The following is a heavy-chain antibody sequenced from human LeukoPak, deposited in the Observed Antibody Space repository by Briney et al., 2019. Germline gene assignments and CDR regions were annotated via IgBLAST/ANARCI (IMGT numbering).Heavy chain of an antibody. CDR3: ARDLYYYDSSGYGYP. V-gene: IGHV3-30*03. CDR1: GFTFSSYG. Sequence: GGSLRLSCAASGFTFSSYGMHWVRQAPGKGLEWVAVISHDGSSEYYADSVKGRFTISRDNFKDTLYLQINSLRAEDTAVYSCARDLYYYDSSGYGYPWGQGTLVTVSS. D-gene: IGHD3-22*01. CDR2: ISHDGSSE. J-gene: IGHJ5*02.